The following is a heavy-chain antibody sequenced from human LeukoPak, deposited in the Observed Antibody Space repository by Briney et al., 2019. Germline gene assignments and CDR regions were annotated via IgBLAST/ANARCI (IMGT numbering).Heavy chain of an antibody. Sequence: GGSLRLSCAASGFTFGIYEMNWVRQPPGKGLEWVSCISGGGETMYYADSVKGRFTTSRDNAKTSLYLQMNSLRAEDTAVYYCARGNYYDILTGSYLGHAFDIWGQGTMVTVSS. J-gene: IGHJ3*02. CDR1: GFTFGIYE. CDR2: ISGGGETM. D-gene: IGHD3-9*01. V-gene: IGHV3-48*03. CDR3: ARGNYYDILTGSYLGHAFDI.